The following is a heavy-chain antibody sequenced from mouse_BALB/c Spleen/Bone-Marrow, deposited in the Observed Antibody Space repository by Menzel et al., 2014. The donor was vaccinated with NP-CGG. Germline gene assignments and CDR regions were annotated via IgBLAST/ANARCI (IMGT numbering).Heavy chain of an antibody. CDR3: ARGNPLYAMDY. CDR2: INPSTGYT. J-gene: IGHJ4*01. D-gene: IGHD2-1*01. Sequence: VQLQQSGAELAKPGASVKMSCKASGYTFTSYWMHWVKQRPGQGLEWIGYINPSTGYTDYNQKFNDKATLTADKSSSTAYMQLSSLTSKDSAVYYCARGNPLYAMDYWDQGTSVTVSS. V-gene: IGHV1-7*01. CDR1: GYTFTSYW.